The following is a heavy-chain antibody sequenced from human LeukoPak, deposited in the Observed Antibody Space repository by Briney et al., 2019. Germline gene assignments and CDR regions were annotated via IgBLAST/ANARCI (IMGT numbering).Heavy chain of an antibody. V-gene: IGHV3-7*01. CDR2: IKQDGSEK. CDR1: GFTFNSYW. J-gene: IGHJ4*02. D-gene: IGHD2-15*01. Sequence: GGSLRLSCAASGFTFNSYWMSWVRQAPGKGLEWVANIKQDGSEKYYVDSVKGRFTISRDNAKNSLYLQMNSLRAEDTAVYYCARDRGGYLDDWGQGTLVTVSS. CDR3: ARDRGGYLDD.